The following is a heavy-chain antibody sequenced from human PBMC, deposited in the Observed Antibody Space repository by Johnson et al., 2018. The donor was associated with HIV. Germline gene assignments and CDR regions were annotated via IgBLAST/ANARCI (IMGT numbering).Heavy chain of an antibody. CDR1: GLTFSRNW. J-gene: IGHJ3*02. CDR3: ASISLGPFDI. CDR2: LKQDGSEK. V-gene: IGHV3-7*05. Sequence: VQLVESGGGLVQPGGSLRLSCVASGLTFSRNWMSWVRQAPGKGLEWVANLKQDGSEKYYVDSVKCRFTISRDNAKNSLFLQMNSLRAEDTAVYYCASISLGPFDIWGQGTLVTVSS.